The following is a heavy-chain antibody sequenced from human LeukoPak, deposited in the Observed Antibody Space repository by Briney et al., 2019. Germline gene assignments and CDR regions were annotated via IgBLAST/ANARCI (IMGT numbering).Heavy chain of an antibody. CDR3: ARGQWLDNY. CDR2: INHSGST. CDR1: GASFSGFH. V-gene: IGHV4-34*01. J-gene: IGHJ4*02. Sequence: PSETLSLTCAVYGASFSGFHWSWIRQPPGKGLEWIGEINHSGSTNYNPSLKSRVTISVDTSKNQISLKLSSVTAADTAVYYCARGQWLDNYWGQGTLVTVSS. D-gene: IGHD6-19*01.